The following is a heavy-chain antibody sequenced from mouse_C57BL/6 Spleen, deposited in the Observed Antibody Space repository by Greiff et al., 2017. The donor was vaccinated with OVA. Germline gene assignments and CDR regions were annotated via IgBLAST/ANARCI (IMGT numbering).Heavy chain of an antibody. J-gene: IGHJ3*01. D-gene: IGHD2-3*01. CDR3: ARHHYDGSWFAY. Sequence: EVKLVESGGDLVKPGGSLKLSCAASGFTFSSYGMSWVRQTPDKRLEWVATISSGGSYTYYPDSVKGRFTISRDNAKNTLYLQMSSLKSEDTAMYYCARHHYDGSWFAYWGRGTLVTVSA. CDR1: GFTFSSYG. CDR2: ISSGGSYT. V-gene: IGHV5-6*02.